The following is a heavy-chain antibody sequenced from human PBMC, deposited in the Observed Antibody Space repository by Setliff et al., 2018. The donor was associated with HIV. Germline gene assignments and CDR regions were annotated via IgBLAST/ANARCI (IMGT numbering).Heavy chain of an antibody. CDR3: VRAPPTTVVPFFDY. CDR1: GFTFDDYA. D-gene: IGHD4-17*01. CDR2: ISWNSGSI. V-gene: IGHV3-9*01. Sequence: QSGGSLRLSCAASGFTFDDYAMHWVRQAPGRGLEWVSGISWNSGSIGYADSVKGRFTISRDNAKNSLYLQMNSLRAEDTALYFCVRAPPTTVVPFFDYWGQGTPVTVSS. J-gene: IGHJ4*02.